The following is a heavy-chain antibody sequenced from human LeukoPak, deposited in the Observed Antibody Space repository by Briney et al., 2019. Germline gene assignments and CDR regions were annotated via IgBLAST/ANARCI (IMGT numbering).Heavy chain of an antibody. CDR3: TRGNYPGDYFDY. CDR2: IKSKTDGETT. Sequence: GGSLRLSCAASGFTFSNAWMSWVRQAPGKGLEWVGRIKSKTDGETTDYAAPVKGRFTISRDDSKNTLYLQMNSLKSEDTAVYYCTRGNYPGDYFDYRGQGTLVTVSS. J-gene: IGHJ4*02. CDR1: GFTFSNAW. V-gene: IGHV3-15*01. D-gene: IGHD1-7*01.